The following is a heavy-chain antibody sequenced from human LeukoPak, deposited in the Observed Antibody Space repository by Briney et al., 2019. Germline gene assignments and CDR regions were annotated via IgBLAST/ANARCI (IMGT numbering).Heavy chain of an antibody. CDR2: INLNGGST. CDR1: GFTFDDYG. D-gene: IGHD3-3*01. V-gene: IGHV3-20*04. CDR3: ARDGPPAYYDFWSGYYGYYYYYMDV. Sequence: TGGSLRLSCAASGFTFDDYGMSWVRQAPGKGLEWVSGINLNGGSTGYADSVKGRFTISRDNAKNSLYLQMNSLRAEDTALYYCARDGPPAYYDFWSGYYGYYYYYMDVWGKGTTVTVSS. J-gene: IGHJ6*03.